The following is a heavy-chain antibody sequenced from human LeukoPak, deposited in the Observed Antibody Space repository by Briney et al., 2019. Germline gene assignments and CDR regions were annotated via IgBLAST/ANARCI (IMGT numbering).Heavy chain of an antibody. J-gene: IGHJ5*02. V-gene: IGHV7-4-1*02. Sequence: GASVKVSCKASGYTFTSYAMNWVRQAPGQGLEWMGWINTNTGNPTYAQGFTGRFVFSLDTSVSTAYLQISSLKAEDTAVYYCARVVSNRGIFGVASWGQGTLVTVSS. CDR3: ARVVSNRGIFGVAS. CDR1: GYTFTSYA. CDR2: INTNTGNP. D-gene: IGHD3-3*01.